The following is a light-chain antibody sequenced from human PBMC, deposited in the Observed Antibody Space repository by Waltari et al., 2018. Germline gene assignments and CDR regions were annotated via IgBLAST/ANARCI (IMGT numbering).Light chain of an antibody. J-gene: IGLJ3*02. Sequence: YVLTQPPSVSVAPGKTATLPWGGDNIGAKSVNWYQQKPGQAPVLGMFYDSDRPSESPERFSGSNSGNTADLTISWVEAGDEADYHCQVWDDVADSGVFGGGTKLTVL. CDR2: YDS. CDR1: NIGAKS. V-gene: IGLV3-21*04. CDR3: QVWDDVADSGV.